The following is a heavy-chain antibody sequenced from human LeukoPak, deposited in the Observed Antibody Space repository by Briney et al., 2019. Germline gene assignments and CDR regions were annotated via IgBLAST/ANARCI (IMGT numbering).Heavy chain of an antibody. V-gene: IGHV3-74*01. CDR2: INSDGSST. D-gene: IGHD5-18*01. Sequence: SGGSLRLSCAASGFTFSSYWMHWVRQAPGKGLVWVSRINSDGSSTSYADSVKGRFTISRDNSKNTLYLQMNSLRAEDTAVYYCAREGSSYGSSFTGYFQHWGQGTLVTVSS. CDR3: AREGSSYGSSFTGYFQH. CDR1: GFTFSSYW. J-gene: IGHJ1*01.